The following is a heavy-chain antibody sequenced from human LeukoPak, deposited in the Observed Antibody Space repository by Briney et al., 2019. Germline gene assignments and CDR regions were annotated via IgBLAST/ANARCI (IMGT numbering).Heavy chain of an antibody. V-gene: IGHV4-30-2*01. J-gene: IGHJ4*02. Sequence: SETLSLTCAVSGGSISSGGYSWSWIRQPPGKGLEWIGYIYHSGSTYYSPSLKSRVTISVDRSKNQFSLKLSSVTAADTAVYYCARRLPPSVNSGQTHRSPTRYFDYWGQGTLVTVSS. D-gene: IGHD4-23*01. CDR3: ARRLPPSVNSGQTHRSPTRYFDY. CDR2: IYHSGST. CDR1: GGSISSGGYS.